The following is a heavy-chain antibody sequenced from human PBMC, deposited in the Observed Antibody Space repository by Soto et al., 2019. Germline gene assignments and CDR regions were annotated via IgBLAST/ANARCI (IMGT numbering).Heavy chain of an antibody. J-gene: IGHJ6*02. CDR1: GYTFTSYG. V-gene: IGHV1-18*01. CDR3: ARDYYGSGSYYNYYYYGMDG. Sequence: ASVKVSCKASGYTFTSYGISWVRQAPGQGLEWMGWISAYNGNTNYAQKLQGRVTMATDTSTSAAYMELRSLRSDDTAVYYCARDYYGSGSYYNYYYYGMDGWGQETTVTVSS. D-gene: IGHD3-10*01. CDR2: ISAYNGNT.